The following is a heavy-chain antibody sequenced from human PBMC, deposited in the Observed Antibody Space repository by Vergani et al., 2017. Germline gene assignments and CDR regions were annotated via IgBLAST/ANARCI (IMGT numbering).Heavy chain of an antibody. J-gene: IGHJ5*02. CDR3: AKTHDCSSLYSSYNWFDP. CDR2: IYAGDSDV. Sequence: EVQLVPSGAEVKKPGESLKISCPGSGYSITNYWIAWVRQRPGKGLEWMGIIYAGDSDVRYSPSFQGQVTMSVDKSLSTAYLQWSSLKASDTATYYCAKTHDCSSLYSSYNWFDPWGQGTQVTVSS. V-gene: IGHV5-51*03. D-gene: IGHD3-3*01. CDR1: GYSITNYW.